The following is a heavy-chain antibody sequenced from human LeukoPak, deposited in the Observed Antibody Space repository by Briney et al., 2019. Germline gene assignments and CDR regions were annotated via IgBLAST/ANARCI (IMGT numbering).Heavy chain of an antibody. CDR2: ISWNSGSI. CDR1: GFTFDDYA. V-gene: IGHV3-9*01. J-gene: IGHJ4*02. CDR3: AKVGREVDY. Sequence: GRSLGLSCAASGFTFDDYAMHWVRQAPGKGLEWVSGISWNSGSIGYADSVKGRFTISRDNAKNSLYLQMNSLRAEDTALYYCAKVGREVDYWGQGTLVTVSS.